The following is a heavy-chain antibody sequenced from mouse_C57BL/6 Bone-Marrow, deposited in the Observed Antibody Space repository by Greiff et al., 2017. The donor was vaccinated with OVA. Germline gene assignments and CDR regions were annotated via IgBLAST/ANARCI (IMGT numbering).Heavy chain of an antibody. D-gene: IGHD2-4*01. CDR2: IDPEAGET. CDR1: GFNFKDYY. J-gene: IGHJ3*01. CDR3: ARSGDYDSFAY. V-gene: IGHV14-2*01. Sequence: EVQLQESGAELVKPGASVKLSCTASGFNFKDYYMHWVKQRTEQGLEWIGRIDPEAGETKYAPKFQGKATMTADTSSNTAYLQLSSLTSEDTAVYYCARSGDYDSFAYWGQGTLVTVSA.